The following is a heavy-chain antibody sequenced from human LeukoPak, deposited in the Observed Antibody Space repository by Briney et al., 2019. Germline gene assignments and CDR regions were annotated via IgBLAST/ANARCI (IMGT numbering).Heavy chain of an antibody. Sequence: KASETLSLTCAVYGRSFSGYYWSWIRQPPGKGLEWIGEINHSGSTNYNPSLKSRVTISVDTSKNQFSLKLSSVTAADTAVYYCARQGQVVRGVNWFDPWGQGTLVTVSS. CDR1: GRSFSGYY. CDR3: ARQGQVVRGVNWFDP. V-gene: IGHV4-34*01. D-gene: IGHD3-10*01. J-gene: IGHJ5*02. CDR2: INHSGST.